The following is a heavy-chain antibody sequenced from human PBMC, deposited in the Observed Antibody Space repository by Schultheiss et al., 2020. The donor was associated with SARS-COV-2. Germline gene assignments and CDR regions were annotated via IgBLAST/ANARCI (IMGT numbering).Heavy chain of an antibody. CDR1: GFTFSSYA. CDR3: AKAVAVAGPSDY. D-gene: IGHD6-19*01. Sequence: SCAASGFTFSSYAMSWVRQAPGKGLEWVSAISGSGGSTYYADSVKGRFTISRDNSKNTLYLQMNSLRAEDTAVYYCAKAVAVAGPSDYWGQGTLVTVSS. J-gene: IGHJ4*02. V-gene: IGHV3-23*01. CDR2: ISGSGGST.